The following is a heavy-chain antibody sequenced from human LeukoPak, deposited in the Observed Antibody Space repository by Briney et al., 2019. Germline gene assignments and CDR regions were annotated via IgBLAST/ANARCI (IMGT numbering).Heavy chain of an antibody. V-gene: IGHV3-33*01. CDR3: TSLLQGDGMDV. CDR1: GFTFSSYG. D-gene: IGHD4-11*01. Sequence: GRSLRLSCAASGFTFSSYGMHWVRQAPGKGLEWVAVIWYDGSNTYYADSVKGRFTISRDNSKNTLYLQMNSLRAEDTAVYHCTSLLQGDGMDVWGKGTTVTVSS. J-gene: IGHJ6*04. CDR2: IWYDGSNT.